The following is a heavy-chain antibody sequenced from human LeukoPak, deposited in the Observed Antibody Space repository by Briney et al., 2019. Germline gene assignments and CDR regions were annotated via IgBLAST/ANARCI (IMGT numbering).Heavy chain of an antibody. V-gene: IGHV3-66*01. CDR1: GFTVSSNY. CDR2: IYTDGST. D-gene: IGHD3-10*01. J-gene: IGHJ4*02. CDR3: ATFRSGFGEYY. Sequence: GGSLRLSCAASGFTVSSNYMCWVGQAPGKGLEWVSVIYTDGSTYYPDSVKGRFTISRDNSKNTLDLQMNSLRIEDTAVYFCATFRSGFGEYYWGQGTLVTVSS.